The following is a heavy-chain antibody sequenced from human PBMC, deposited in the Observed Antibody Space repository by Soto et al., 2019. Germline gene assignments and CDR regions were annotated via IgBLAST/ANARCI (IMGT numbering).Heavy chain of an antibody. CDR2: IWYDGSNK. D-gene: IGHD2-15*01. J-gene: IGHJ3*02. CDR1: GFTFSSYG. CDR3: AREGYCSGGSCCSAFDI. V-gene: IGHV3-33*01. Sequence: GGSLRLSCAASGFTFSSYGMHWVRQSPGKGLEWVAVIWYDGSNKYYADSVKGRFTISRDNSKNTLYLQMNSLRAEDTAVYYCAREGYCSGGSCCSAFDIWGQGTMVTV.